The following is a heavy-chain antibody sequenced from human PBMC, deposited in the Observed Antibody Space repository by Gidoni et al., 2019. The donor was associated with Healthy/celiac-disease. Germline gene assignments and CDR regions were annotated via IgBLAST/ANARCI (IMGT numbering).Heavy chain of an antibody. V-gene: IGHV1-2*06. CDR2: INPNSGGT. Sequence: QVQLVQSGAAVQKPGASVKVSCKASGYTFTGYYMHWVRQAPGQGLEWMGRINPNSGGTNYAQKFQGRVTMTRDTSISTAYMELSRLRSDDTAVYYCARGTLGYCSGGSCYPFDYWGQGTLVTVSS. J-gene: IGHJ4*02. CDR1: GYTFTGYY. D-gene: IGHD2-15*01. CDR3: ARGTLGYCSGGSCYPFDY.